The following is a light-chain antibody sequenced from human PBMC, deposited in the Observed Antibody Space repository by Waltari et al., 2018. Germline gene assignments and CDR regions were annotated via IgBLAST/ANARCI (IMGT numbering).Light chain of an antibody. CDR2: GRN. V-gene: IGLV1-40*01. J-gene: IGLJ2*01. Sequence: QSGLTQPPSVSGAPGQTTPIPCTGSRPNIGAGYDIFWYQHFPGAAPNLLIYGRNNRPSGVPGRFSGSQSGTSASLAITGLQAEDEADYYCQSYDPSRSEVVFGGGTKLTVL. CDR3: QSYDPSRSEVV. CDR1: RPNIGAGYD.